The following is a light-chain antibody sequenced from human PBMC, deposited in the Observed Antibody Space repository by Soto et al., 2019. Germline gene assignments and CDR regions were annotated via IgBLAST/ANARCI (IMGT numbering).Light chain of an antibody. CDR2: GAS. J-gene: IGKJ1*01. Sequence: IELTQAPGTLPLLPPPRPHLSGMAFPSVSSNYLAWYQQKPGQAPRLLIYGASSRATGIPDRFSGSGSGTDFTLTIRRLEPEDFAVYYCQQYGSSYPWTFGQGTKVDIK. V-gene: IGKV3-20*01. CDR3: QQYGSSYPWT. CDR1: PSVSSNY.